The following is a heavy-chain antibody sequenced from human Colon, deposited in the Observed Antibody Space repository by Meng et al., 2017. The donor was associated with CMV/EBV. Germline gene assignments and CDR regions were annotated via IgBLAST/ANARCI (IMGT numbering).Heavy chain of an antibody. V-gene: IGHV4-39*07. J-gene: IGHJ4*02. D-gene: IGHD6-13*01. Sequence: GREVGSASEPRSLPCTVSGVAISSSGDYWGWIRQSPGKGLECIGSIYYSGSTYYNPSLKSRVTISVDTSKNQFSLKLSSVTAADTAVYYCARAAAAGEYYFDYWGQGTLVTVSS. CDR1: GVAISSSGDY. CDR2: IYYSGST. CDR3: ARAAAAGEYYFDY.